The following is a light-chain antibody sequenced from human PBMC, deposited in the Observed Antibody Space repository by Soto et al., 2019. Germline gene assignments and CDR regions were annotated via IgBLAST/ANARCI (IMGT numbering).Light chain of an antibody. CDR1: QSVSSSY. CDR3: QQYGSSPLT. V-gene: IGKV3-20*01. J-gene: IGKJ1*01. Sequence: EIGLTQSPGTLSLSPGERATLSCRASQSVSSSYLAWYQQKPGQATRLLIYGASSRATGIPDRFSGSGSGTDFTLTISSLEPEDFAVYYCQQYGSSPLTVSQGTYVEIQ. CDR2: GAS.